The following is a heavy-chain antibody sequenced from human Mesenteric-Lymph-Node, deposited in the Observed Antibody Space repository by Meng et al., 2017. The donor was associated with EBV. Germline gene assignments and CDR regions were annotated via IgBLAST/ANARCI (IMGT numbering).Heavy chain of an antibody. CDR1: GGSISSNNW. CDR3: ARGGIRGTRVTTSGVWNFDL. Sequence: QVQLQESGPGLVNPSGTLSLPCVVSGGSISSNNWWTWVRQSPGKGLEWIGEIYHSGSTNYNPSLKSRVTTSVDKSKNQFSLKLTSVTAADTAVYYCARGGIRGTRVTTSGVWNFDLWGRGTLVTVSS. D-gene: IGHD4-17*01. V-gene: IGHV4-4*02. CDR2: IYHSGST. J-gene: IGHJ2*01.